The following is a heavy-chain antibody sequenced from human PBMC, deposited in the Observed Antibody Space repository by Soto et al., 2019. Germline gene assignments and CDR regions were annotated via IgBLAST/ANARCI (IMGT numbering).Heavy chain of an antibody. CDR3: AKYEVSTMFDY. CDR2: IFYSEST. CDR1: GASIRTNNYY. V-gene: IGHV4-39*02. Sequence: QLQLQESGPGLVKPSETLSLTCTVSGASIRTNNYYWGWIRQPPGKGLEWIGTIFYSESTSYSPLLKSRVTISVDTSNNLFSLKVSSVLAADTAFYYWAKYEVSTMFDYWGQGALVTVSS. J-gene: IGHJ4*02. D-gene: IGHD5-12*01.